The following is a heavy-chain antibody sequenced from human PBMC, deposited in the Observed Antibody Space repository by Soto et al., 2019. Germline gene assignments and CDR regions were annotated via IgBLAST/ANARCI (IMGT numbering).Heavy chain of an antibody. CDR1: GGSISSGGYY. CDR2: IYDGGST. V-gene: IGHV4-30-4*08. D-gene: IGHD3-22*01. Sequence: SETLSLTCTVSGGSISSGGYYWSWIRHHPGKGLEWIGYIYDGGSTYYNPSLKSRVTISVDTSKNQFSLKLSSVTAADTAVYYCARAFYYDSSGYYGNWFDPWGQGTLVTVSS. CDR3: ARAFYYDSSGYYGNWFDP. J-gene: IGHJ5*02.